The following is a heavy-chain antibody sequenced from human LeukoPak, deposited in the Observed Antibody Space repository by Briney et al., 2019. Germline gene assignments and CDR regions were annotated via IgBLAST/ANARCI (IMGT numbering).Heavy chain of an antibody. J-gene: IGHJ4*02. CDR3: ANTGYNYEFDY. CDR1: GFTFSTYW. CDR2: INRDGSGI. V-gene: IGHV3-74*01. D-gene: IGHD5-18*01. Sequence: PGGSLRLSCAASGFTFSTYWMHWVRQAPGKGLVWISRINRDGSGITYADSVRGRFTISRDSAKSILYLQMNSLRAEDTAVYYCANTGYNYEFDYWGQGTLVTVSS.